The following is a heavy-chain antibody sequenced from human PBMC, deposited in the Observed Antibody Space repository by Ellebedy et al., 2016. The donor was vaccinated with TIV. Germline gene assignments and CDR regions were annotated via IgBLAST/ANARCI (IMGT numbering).Heavy chain of an antibody. D-gene: IGHD3-22*01. J-gene: IGHJ3*02. CDR1: GYTFTSYD. CDR3: ARGPSTMLVVVNAFDI. CDR2: MNPNSGNT. V-gene: IGHV1-8*01. Sequence: ASVKVSCXTSGYTFTSYDINWVRQATGQGLEWLGWMNPNSGNTGYAQKLQGRVTMTTNTSISTAYMELNSLRSEDTAVYYCARGPSTMLVVVNAFDIWGQGTMVSVSS.